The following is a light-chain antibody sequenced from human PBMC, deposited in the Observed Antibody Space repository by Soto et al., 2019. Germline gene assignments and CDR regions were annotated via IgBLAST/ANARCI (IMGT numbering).Light chain of an antibody. CDR2: DAS. Sequence: EIVLTQSPATLSLSPGERATVSCRASQSVSNYFAWYQQKPGQAPRLLIYDASNRATGVPARFSGSGSGTDFTPNVSTLETEDSAVYYCHQCSTWPPYTCGQGTKLVSK. V-gene: IGKV3-11*01. CDR3: HQCSTWPPYT. CDR1: QSVSNY. J-gene: IGKJ2*01.